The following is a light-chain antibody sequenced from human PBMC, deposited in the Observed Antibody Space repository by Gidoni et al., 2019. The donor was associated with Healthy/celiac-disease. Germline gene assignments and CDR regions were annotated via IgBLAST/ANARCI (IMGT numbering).Light chain of an antibody. Sequence: DIHMTQSPSSLSASVGDRVTITCQASQDIRNYLNWYQQKPGKAPKLLIYDPSKLETGVPSRFSGSGSGTDFTFTISSLQAEDIATYYCQQYDNLPPLTFGGGTKVEIK. V-gene: IGKV1-33*01. CDR2: DPS. CDR3: QQYDNLPPLT. J-gene: IGKJ4*01. CDR1: QDIRNY.